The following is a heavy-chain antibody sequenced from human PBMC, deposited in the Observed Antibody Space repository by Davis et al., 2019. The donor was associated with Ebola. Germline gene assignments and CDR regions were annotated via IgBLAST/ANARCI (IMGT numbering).Heavy chain of an antibody. CDR3: ARDRGGDYSFDY. CDR2: INAGNGNT. J-gene: IGHJ4*01. D-gene: IGHD3-10*01. V-gene: IGHV1-18*04. CDR1: GYTFTSYG. Sequence: ASVKVSCKASGYTFTSYGISWVRQAPGQGLEWMGWINAGNGNTKYSQKFQGRVTITRDTSASTAYMELSSLRSGDTAVYYCARDRGGDYSFDYWGQGTLVTVSS.